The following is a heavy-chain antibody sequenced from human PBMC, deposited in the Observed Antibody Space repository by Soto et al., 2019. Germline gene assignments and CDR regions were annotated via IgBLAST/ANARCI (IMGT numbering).Heavy chain of an antibody. D-gene: IGHD4-17*01. CDR1: GFIFSAYP. CDR2: IRTNGGST. J-gene: IGHJ4*02. CDR3: ARGDDYVPFDY. Sequence: EVQLVESGGGLVQPGGSLRLSCAASGFIFSAYPMHWVRQAPGKGLEYVSAIRTNGGSTYYANSVKGRFTISRDNSKNTLYLQMGSLRAADMAIDYCARGDDYVPFDYWGQGTVVTVSS. V-gene: IGHV3-64*01.